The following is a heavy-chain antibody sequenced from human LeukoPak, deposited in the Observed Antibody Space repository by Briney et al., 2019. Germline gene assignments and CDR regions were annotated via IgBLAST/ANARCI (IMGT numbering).Heavy chain of an antibody. J-gene: IGHJ6*03. CDR1: GYTFTSYE. Sequence: ASVKVSCKASGYTFTSYEINWVRQATGQGLEWMGWMDPNSGNTGYAQKFQGRVTMTRNTSISTAYMELSSLRSEDTAVYYCAKRGYQLLYLYYYYYMDVWGKGTTVTVSS. V-gene: IGHV1-8*01. D-gene: IGHD2-2*02. CDR3: AKRGYQLLYLYYYYYMDV. CDR2: MDPNSGNT.